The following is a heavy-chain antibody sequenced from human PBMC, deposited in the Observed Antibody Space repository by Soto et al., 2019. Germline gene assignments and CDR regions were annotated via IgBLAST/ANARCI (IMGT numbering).Heavy chain of an antibody. CDR2: ISLFSDGT. V-gene: IGHV1-18*01. J-gene: IGHJ5*02. CDR3: ARVVPGAEAWFGP. CDR1: GYTFSNYG. D-gene: IGHD2-2*01. Sequence: ASVKVSCKTSGYTFSNYGITWVRQAPGQPLEWLGWISLFSDGTNYAQKFQGRVSMTTDTSTTTAYMELRSLRSDDTAVYYCARVVPGAEAWFGPWGQGTLVTVSS.